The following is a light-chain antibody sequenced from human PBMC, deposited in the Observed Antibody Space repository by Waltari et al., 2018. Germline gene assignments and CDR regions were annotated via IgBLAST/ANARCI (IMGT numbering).Light chain of an antibody. CDR2: DVS. CDR1: SSDIGSYNY. V-gene: IGLV2-14*03. Sequence: QSALTQAASVSGSPGQPITISCTGTSSDIGSYNYVSWYQQHPGKAPKLMIYDVSKRPSGVSNRFSGSKSGNTAPLTISGLQAEDEADYYGNSYASSNTRVFGGGTKLTVL. J-gene: IGLJ3*02. CDR3: NSYASSNTRV.